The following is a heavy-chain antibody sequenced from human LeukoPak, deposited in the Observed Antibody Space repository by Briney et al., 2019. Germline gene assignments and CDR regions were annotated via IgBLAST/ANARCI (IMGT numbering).Heavy chain of an antibody. D-gene: IGHD3-10*02. CDR1: GLTFSSYG. Sequence: TGGSRGPPCPASGLTFSSYGMHWVRKPPGKGLEWGALIRYVGSNKYYANSWKGRFTISRDNSMNTLYLQMNSLRAEDTAVYYCARDVQMKSRGFYYYYYMDVWGKGTTVTVSS. V-gene: IGHV3-30*02. J-gene: IGHJ6*03. CDR2: IRYVGSNK. CDR3: ARDVQMKSRGFYYYYYMDV.